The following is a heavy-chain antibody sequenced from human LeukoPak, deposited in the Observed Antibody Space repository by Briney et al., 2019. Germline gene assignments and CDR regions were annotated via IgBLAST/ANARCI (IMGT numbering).Heavy chain of an antibody. D-gene: IGHD6-25*01. CDR1: GFSFSTYA. V-gene: IGHV3-23*01. CDR2: IRGNGGNT. Sequence: PGGSLRLSCAASGFSFSTYAMSWARQAPGKGLKWVSTIRGNGGNTYYGDSAKGRFTISRDNSKNTLYLQMNSLRAEDTAIYYCAKASGWHDAFDIWGQGTMVTVSS. CDR3: AKASGWHDAFDI. J-gene: IGHJ3*02.